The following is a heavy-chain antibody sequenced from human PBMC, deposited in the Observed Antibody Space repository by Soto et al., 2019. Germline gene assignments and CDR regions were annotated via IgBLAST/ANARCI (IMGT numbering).Heavy chain of an antibody. CDR1: GGTFSSYA. CDR3: AKYYYDSSGYYSDYYYGMGV. D-gene: IGHD3-22*01. Sequence: SVKVSCKASGGTFSSYAISWVRQAPGQGLEWMGGIIPIFGTANYAQKFQGRVTITADESTSTAYMELSSLRSEDTAVYYCAKYYYDSSGYYSDYYYGMGVWGQGTTVTVSS. J-gene: IGHJ6*02. CDR2: IIPIFGTA. V-gene: IGHV1-69*13.